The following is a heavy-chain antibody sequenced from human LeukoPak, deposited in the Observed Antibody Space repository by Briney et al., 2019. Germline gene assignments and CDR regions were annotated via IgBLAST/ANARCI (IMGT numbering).Heavy chain of an antibody. Sequence: GGSLRLSCAASGFTVSSNYMSWVRQAPGKGLEWVSVIYSGGSTYYADSVKGRFTISRDNSKNTLYLQMNSLRAEDTAVYYCAREWNYDFWSGYSGYWGQGTLVTVSS. CDR1: GFTVSSNY. J-gene: IGHJ4*02. D-gene: IGHD3-3*01. CDR3: AREWNYDFWSGYSGY. CDR2: IYSGGST. V-gene: IGHV3-66*01.